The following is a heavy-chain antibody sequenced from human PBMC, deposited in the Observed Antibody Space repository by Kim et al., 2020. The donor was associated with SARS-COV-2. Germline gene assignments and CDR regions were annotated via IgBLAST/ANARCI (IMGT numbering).Heavy chain of an antibody. CDR1: GGSISSSSYY. V-gene: IGHV4-39*01. J-gene: IGHJ4*02. CDR2: IYYSGST. CDR3: ARFRIDLGGDSSGYYYYFDY. Sequence: SETLSLTCTVSGGSISSSSYYWGWIRQPPGKGLEWIGSIYYSGSTYYNPSLKSRVTISVDTSKNQFSLKLSSVTAADTAVYYCARFRIDLGGDSSGYYYYFDYWGQGTLVTVSS. D-gene: IGHD3-22*01.